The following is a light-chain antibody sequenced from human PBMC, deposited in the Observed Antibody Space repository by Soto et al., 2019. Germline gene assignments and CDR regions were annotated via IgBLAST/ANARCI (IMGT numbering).Light chain of an antibody. V-gene: IGLV2-23*01. Sequence: QSALTQRASVSGSPGQSITISCTGTSSDIGSYNLVSWYQQHPGKAPKLMIYEGSKRPSGVSNCFSGSKSGNTASLTISGLQAEDEAHYYCCSYAGSSTHVVFGGGTKVTVL. J-gene: IGLJ2*01. CDR2: EGS. CDR3: CSYAGSSTHVV. CDR1: SSDIGSYNL.